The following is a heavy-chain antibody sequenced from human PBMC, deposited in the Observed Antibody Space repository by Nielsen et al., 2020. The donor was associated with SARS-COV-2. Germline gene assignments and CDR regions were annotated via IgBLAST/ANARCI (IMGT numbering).Heavy chain of an antibody. CDR1: GFTVSSNY. J-gene: IGHJ2*01. CDR2: IYSGGST. D-gene: IGHD6-13*01. V-gene: IGHV3-53*01. Sequence: GESLKISCAASGFTVSSNYMSWVRQAPGKGLEWVSVIYSGGSTYYADSVKGRFTISRGNSKNTLYLQMNSLRAEDTAVYYCARDLGYEIAGWYFDLWGRGTLVTVSS. CDR3: ARDLGYEIAGWYFDL.